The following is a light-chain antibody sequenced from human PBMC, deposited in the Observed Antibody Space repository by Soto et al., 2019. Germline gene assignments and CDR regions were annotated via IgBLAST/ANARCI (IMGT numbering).Light chain of an antibody. CDR2: EVS. CDR1: SSDVGGYNY. Sequence: QSALTQPASVSWSPGQSITISCTGTSSDVGGYNYVSWYQQHPGKAPKLMIYEVSNRPSGVSNRFSGSKSGNTASLTISGLQAEDEADYYCSSYTSSSTFFGTGTKVTVL. J-gene: IGLJ1*01. CDR3: SSYTSSSTF. V-gene: IGLV2-14*01.